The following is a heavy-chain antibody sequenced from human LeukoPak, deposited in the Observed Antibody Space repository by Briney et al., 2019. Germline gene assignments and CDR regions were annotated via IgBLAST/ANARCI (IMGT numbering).Heavy chain of an antibody. CDR2: IYTSGST. Sequence: SETLSLTCTVSGYSISSGYYWSWIRQPAGKGLEWIGRIYTSGSTNYNPSLKSRVTMSVDTSKNQFSLKLSSVTAADTAVYYCARGGIGGSYRDDAFDIWGQGTMVTVSS. V-gene: IGHV4-4*07. J-gene: IGHJ3*02. CDR1: GYSISSGYY. CDR3: ARGGIGGSYRDDAFDI. D-gene: IGHD1-26*01.